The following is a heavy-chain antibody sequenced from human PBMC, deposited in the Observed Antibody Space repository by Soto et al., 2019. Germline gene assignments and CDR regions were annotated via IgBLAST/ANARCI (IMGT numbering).Heavy chain of an antibody. J-gene: IGHJ4*02. D-gene: IGHD6-19*01. Sequence: LQLQESGPGLVKPSETLSLTCTVSGGSISSSSYYWGWIRQPPGKGLEWVANIQQDGSEKYYVDSVKGRFTISRDNAKNSLYLQMNSLRAEDTAVYYCARGGRIRASGWFDYWGQGTLVTVSS. CDR3: ARGGRIRASGWFDY. CDR1: GGSISSSSYY. CDR2: IQQDGSEK. V-gene: IGHV3-7*03.